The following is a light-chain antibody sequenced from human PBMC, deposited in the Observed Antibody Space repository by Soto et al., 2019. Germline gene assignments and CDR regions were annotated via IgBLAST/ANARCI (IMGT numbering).Light chain of an antibody. CDR2: GNT. CDR1: SSNIGAHYD. Sequence: QSALTQSPSVSGAPGQRVTISCTGSSSNIGAHYDVHWYQHLPGTAPKLLIYGNTNRPSGVPDRFSGSKSGTSASLAITGLQAEDEADYYCQSYDSSLSGVVFGGGTKLTVL. J-gene: IGLJ2*01. V-gene: IGLV1-40*01. CDR3: QSYDSSLSGVV.